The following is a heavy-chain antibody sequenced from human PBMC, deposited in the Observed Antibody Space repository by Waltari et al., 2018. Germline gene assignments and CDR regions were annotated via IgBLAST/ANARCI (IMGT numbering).Heavy chain of an antibody. Sequence: EVQLVESGGGLVKPGGSLRLSCAASGFTFSSYSMNWVRQAPGKGLEWVSSISSNSSYIYYADSVKGRFTISRDNAKNSLYLQMNSLRAEDTAVYYCARVGIAVDYAFDIWGQGTMVTVSS. J-gene: IGHJ3*02. D-gene: IGHD6-19*01. CDR3: ARVGIAVDYAFDI. CDR1: GFTFSSYS. V-gene: IGHV3-21*01. CDR2: ISSNSSYI.